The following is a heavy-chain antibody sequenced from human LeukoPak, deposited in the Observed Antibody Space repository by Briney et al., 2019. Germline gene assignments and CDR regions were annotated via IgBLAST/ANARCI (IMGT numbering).Heavy chain of an antibody. Sequence: SETLSLTCAVSGGSISSGGYSWSWIRQPPGKGLEWIGYIYHSGSTYYNPSLKSRVTISVDRSKNQLSLKLSSVTAADTAVYYCARGGAEMATNYFDYWGQGTLVTVSS. CDR1: GGSISSGGYS. CDR2: IYHSGST. D-gene: IGHD5-24*01. J-gene: IGHJ4*02. V-gene: IGHV4-30-2*01. CDR3: ARGGAEMATNYFDY.